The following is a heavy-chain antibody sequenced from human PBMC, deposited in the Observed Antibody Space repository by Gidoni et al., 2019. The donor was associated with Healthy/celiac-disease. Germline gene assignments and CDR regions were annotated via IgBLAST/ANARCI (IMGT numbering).Heavy chain of an antibody. CDR3: ARLRSSGWDGLYYFDY. CDR1: GYSFTSYW. V-gene: IGHV5-51*01. D-gene: IGHD6-19*01. Sequence: EVQLVQSGAEVNKHGESLKISCKGSGYSFTSYWIGWVRQMPGKGLEWMGIIYPGDSDTRYSPSFQGQVTISADKSISTAYLQWSSLKASDTAMYYCARLRSSGWDGLYYFDYWGQGTLVTVSS. J-gene: IGHJ4*02. CDR2: IYPGDSDT.